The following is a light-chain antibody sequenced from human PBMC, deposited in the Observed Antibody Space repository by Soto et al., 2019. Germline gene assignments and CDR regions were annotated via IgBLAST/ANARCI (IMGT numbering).Light chain of an antibody. CDR3: QQYNNWPRT. CDR2: GAS. V-gene: IGKV3-15*01. J-gene: IGKJ1*01. Sequence: EIVMTQSPATQSVSPGERATLSCRASQSVNSNLAWYQQKPGQAPRLLIYGASTRATGIPARFSGSGSGTEFTLTISSLQSEDFAVYYCQQYNNWPRTVGQGTKVDIK. CDR1: QSVNSN.